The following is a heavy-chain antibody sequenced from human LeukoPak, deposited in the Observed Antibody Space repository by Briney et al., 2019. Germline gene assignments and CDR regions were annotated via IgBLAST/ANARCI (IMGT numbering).Heavy chain of an antibody. Sequence: GGSLRLSCAASGFTFSNAWMSWVRQAPGKGLEWVGRIKSKTDGGTTDYAAPVKGRFTISRDDSRNTLYLQMNSLKTEDTAVYYCTTNPRATSPRNYYYYSMDVWGQGTTVTVSS. J-gene: IGHJ6*02. CDR3: TTNPRATSPRNYYYYSMDV. V-gene: IGHV3-15*01. CDR2: IKSKTDGGTT. D-gene: IGHD1-26*01. CDR1: GFTFSNAW.